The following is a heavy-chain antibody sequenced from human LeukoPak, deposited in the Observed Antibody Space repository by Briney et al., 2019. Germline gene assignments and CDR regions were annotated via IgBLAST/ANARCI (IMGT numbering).Heavy chain of an antibody. Sequence: PSETLSLTCTVSGGSISSYYWSWIRQPPGKGQEWIGYIYYSGSTNYNPSLKSRVTISVDTSKNQFSLKLSSVTAADTAVYYCARAWRYYDSSGYYYAYYFDYWGQGTLVTVSS. CDR2: IYYSGST. CDR1: GGSISSYY. D-gene: IGHD3-22*01. J-gene: IGHJ4*02. CDR3: ARAWRYYDSSGYYYAYYFDY. V-gene: IGHV4-59*01.